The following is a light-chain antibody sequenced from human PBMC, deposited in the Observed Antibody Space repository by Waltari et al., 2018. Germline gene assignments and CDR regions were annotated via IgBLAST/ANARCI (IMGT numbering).Light chain of an antibody. Sequence: QSVLTQPPSASGTPGQRVTIPCSGSSSNLGSNPVTWYQQPPGTAPKPLIYSNNQRPSGVPDRFSGSKSGTSASLAISGLQSEDEADYYCAAWDDSLKGGVFGGGTKLTVL. CDR3: AAWDDSLKGGV. CDR1: SSNLGSNP. J-gene: IGLJ2*01. CDR2: SNN. V-gene: IGLV1-44*01.